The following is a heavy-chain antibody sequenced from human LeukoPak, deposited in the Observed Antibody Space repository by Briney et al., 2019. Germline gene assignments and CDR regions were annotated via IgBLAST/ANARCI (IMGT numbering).Heavy chain of an antibody. CDR1: GYTFTSYD. D-gene: IGHD4-11*01. J-gene: IGHJ5*02. CDR3: ARSAGFDYSNYWDNWFAP. CDR2: MNSNSGNT. V-gene: IGHV1-8*01. Sequence: ASVKVSCKASGYTFTSYDINCGRQATRQGLEWMGWMNSNSGNTDSAQKFQGRDTMTRNTSISTAYMELSSLRSEDTAVYYCARSAGFDYSNYWDNWFAPWGQGTLVTVSS.